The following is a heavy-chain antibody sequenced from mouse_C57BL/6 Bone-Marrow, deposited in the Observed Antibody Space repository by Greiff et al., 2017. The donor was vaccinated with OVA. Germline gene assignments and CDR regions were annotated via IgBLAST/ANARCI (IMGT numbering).Heavy chain of an antibody. Sequence: EVKLMESGGGLVQSGRSLRLSCATSGFTFSDFYMEWVRQAPGKGLEWIAASRNKANDYTTEYSASVKGRFIVSRDTSQSILYLQMNYLRAEDTAIYYCARVRYYGSSWYFDVWGTGTTVTVSS. V-gene: IGHV7-1*01. CDR1: GFTFSDFY. J-gene: IGHJ1*03. CDR3: ARVRYYGSSWYFDV. D-gene: IGHD1-1*01. CDR2: SRNKANDYTT.